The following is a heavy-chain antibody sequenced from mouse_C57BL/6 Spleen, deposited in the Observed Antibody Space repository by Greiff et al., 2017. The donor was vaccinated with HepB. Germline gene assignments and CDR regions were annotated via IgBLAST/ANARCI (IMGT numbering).Heavy chain of an antibody. CDR1: GFTFSSYT. J-gene: IGHJ1*03. CDR2: ISGGGGNT. CDR3: ARFTTVVALYWYFDV. Sequence: EVKLVESGGGLVKPGGSLKLSCAASGFTFSSYTMSWVRQTPEKRLEWVATISGGGGNTYYPDSVKGRFTISRDNAKNTLYLQMSSLRSEDTALYYCARFTTVVALYWYFDVWGTGTTVTVSS. D-gene: IGHD1-1*01. V-gene: IGHV5-9*01.